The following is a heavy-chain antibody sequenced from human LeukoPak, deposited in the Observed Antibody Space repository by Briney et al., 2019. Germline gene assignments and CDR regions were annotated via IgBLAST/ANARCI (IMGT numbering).Heavy chain of an antibody. CDR2: INPNSGGT. V-gene: IGHV1-2*02. D-gene: IGHD3-3*01. CDR3: ARVPGIFGVVIIFDY. Sequence: GASVKVSCKASGYTFTGYYMHWVRQAPGQGLEWMGWINPNSGGTNYAQKFQGRVTMTRDTSISTAHMELSRLRSDDTAVYYCARVPGIFGVVIIFDYWGQGTLVTVSS. J-gene: IGHJ4*02. CDR1: GYTFTGYY.